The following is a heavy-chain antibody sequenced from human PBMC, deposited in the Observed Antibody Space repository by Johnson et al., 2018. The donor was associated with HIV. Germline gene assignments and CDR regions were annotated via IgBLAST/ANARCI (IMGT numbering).Heavy chain of an antibody. Sequence: QMLLVESGGGLVQPGGSMRLSCAASGFTFSDYYMSWLRQAPGKGLEWVSYISSSGSTISYADSLKGRFTISRDNAKNSLYLQMNSLRAEDTAVYYCARAAYSGSHHDALDIWGQGTTVTVSS. CDR1: GFTFSDYY. V-gene: IGHV3-11*04. D-gene: IGHD1-26*01. CDR2: ISSSGSTI. CDR3: ARAAYSGSHHDALDI. J-gene: IGHJ3*02.